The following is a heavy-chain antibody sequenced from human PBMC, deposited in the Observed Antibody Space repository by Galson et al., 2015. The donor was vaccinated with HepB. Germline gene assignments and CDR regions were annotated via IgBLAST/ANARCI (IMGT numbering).Heavy chain of an antibody. J-gene: IGHJ4*02. Sequence: SLRLSCAASGFTFGDYGMIWVRQAPGKGLEWVSGIKWNGGSTGYADSVKGRFTISRDNAKNSLYLQMNSLSAEDTALYYCARAWILVDNYFFDYWGQGTLVTVSS. CDR2: IKWNGGST. V-gene: IGHV3-20*04. D-gene: IGHD3-22*01. CDR3: ARAWILVDNYFFDY. CDR1: GFTFGDYG.